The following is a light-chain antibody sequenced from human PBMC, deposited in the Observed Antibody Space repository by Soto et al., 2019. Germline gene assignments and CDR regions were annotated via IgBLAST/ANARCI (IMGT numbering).Light chain of an antibody. J-gene: IGKJ5*01. CDR3: QQSYSIPIT. CDR2: AAS. CDR1: QSISTY. Sequence: DIQMTQSPSSLSASVGDRVTITCRASQSISTYLYWYQQKPGKAPKLLIYAASSLQSGVPSRFSGSGSGTDFTLTIRSLQPEEFATYHCQQSYSIPITVGQGTRLEIK. V-gene: IGKV1-39*01.